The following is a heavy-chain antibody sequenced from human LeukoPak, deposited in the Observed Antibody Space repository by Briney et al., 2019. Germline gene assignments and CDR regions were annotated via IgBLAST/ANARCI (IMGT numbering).Heavy chain of an antibody. J-gene: IGHJ3*02. CDR1: GFTFSDYY. CDR3: ASTRAYAFDI. CDR2: ISSGGSTI. V-gene: IGHV3-11*01. Sequence: GGSLRLSCAASGFTFSDYYMSWIRQAPGKGLEWVSYISSGGSTIYYADSVKGRFIISRDNAKNSLYLQMNSLRAEDTAVYYCASTRAYAFDIWGQGTMVTVSS.